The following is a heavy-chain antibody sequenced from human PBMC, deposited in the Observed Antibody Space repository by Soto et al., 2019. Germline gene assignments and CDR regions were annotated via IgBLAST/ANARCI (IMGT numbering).Heavy chain of an antibody. Sequence: EVPPLESGGGLVQPGGSLRISCAASVFTFSSYAMSWVRRAPGKWLEWDSAIRGSGGSTYYADSVKGRFTISRDKAKNTLYLQMISVIAEDTAVYYGAKDSCPVYWSGGSCYSGYWGQGALVTVTS. J-gene: IGHJ4*02. V-gene: IGHV3-23*01. D-gene: IGHD2-15*01. CDR2: IRGSGGST. CDR3: AKDSCPVYWSGGSCYSGY. CDR1: VFTFSSYA.